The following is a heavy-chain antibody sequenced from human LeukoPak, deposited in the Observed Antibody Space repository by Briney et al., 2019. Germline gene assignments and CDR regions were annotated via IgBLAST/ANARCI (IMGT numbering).Heavy chain of an antibody. CDR1: GFTFSSYS. CDR2: ISSSSSYI. J-gene: IGHJ3*02. D-gene: IGHD3-22*01. V-gene: IGHV3-21*01. CDR3: ARAMDSSGWGAFDT. Sequence: GGSLRLSCAASGFTFSSYSMNWVRQAPGKGLEWVSSISSSSSYIYYADSVKGRFTISRDNAKNSLYLQMNSLRAEDTAVYYCARAMDSSGWGAFDTWGQGTMVTVSS.